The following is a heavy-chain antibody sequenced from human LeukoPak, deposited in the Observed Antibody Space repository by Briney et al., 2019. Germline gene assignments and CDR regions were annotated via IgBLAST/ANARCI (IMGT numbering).Heavy chain of an antibody. CDR3: ARGPGPWFDP. Sequence: ASVKVSCKASGYTFTGSYMHWVRQAPGQGLEWMGWINPNSGGANYAQKFQGRVTMTRDTSISTAYMVLSSLRSEDTAVYYCARGPGPWFDPWGQGTLVTVSS. CDR1: GYTFTGSY. J-gene: IGHJ5*02. V-gene: IGHV1-2*02. CDR2: INPNSGGA.